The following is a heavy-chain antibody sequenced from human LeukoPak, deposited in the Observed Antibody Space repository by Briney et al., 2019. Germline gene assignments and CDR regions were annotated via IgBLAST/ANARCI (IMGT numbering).Heavy chain of an antibody. CDR1: GYSFTSYW. CDR3: ARGGYGSEYFFDY. CDR2: IDPSDSYT. V-gene: IGHV5-10-1*01. D-gene: IGHD3-10*01. Sequence: GESLKISCKGSGYSFTSYWISWVRQMPGKGLEWMGRIDPSDSYTNYSPSFQGHVTISADKSISTAYLQWSSLKASDTAMYYCARGGYGSEYFFDYWGQGTLVTVSS. J-gene: IGHJ4*02.